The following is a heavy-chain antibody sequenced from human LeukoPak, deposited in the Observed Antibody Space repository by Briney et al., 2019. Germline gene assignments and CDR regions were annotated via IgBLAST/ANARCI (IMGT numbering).Heavy chain of an antibody. V-gene: IGHV3-64D*06. CDR1: GFTFSSYG. D-gene: IGHD1-26*01. J-gene: IGHJ4*02. CDR3: VKVSIVGASDY. Sequence: PGGSLRLSCSASGFTFSSYGMQWVRQAPGKGLEYVSAISSNGGSTYYADSVKGRFTISRDNSKNTLHLQMSSLRTEDTAVYYCVKVSIVGASDYWGQGTLVTVPS. CDR2: ISSNGGST.